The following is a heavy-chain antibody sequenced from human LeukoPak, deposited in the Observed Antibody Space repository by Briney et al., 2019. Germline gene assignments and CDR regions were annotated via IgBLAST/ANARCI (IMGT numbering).Heavy chain of an antibody. CDR2: IYSGGST. Sequence: GGSLRLSCAASGFTVSSSYMSWVRQAPGKGLEWVSVIYSGGSTYYADSVKGRFTISRDNSKNTLYLQMNSLRAGDTAVYYCARLDSSSWYDYWGQGTLVTVSS. D-gene: IGHD6-13*01. J-gene: IGHJ4*02. CDR3: ARLDSSSWYDY. CDR1: GFTVSSSY. V-gene: IGHV3-53*01.